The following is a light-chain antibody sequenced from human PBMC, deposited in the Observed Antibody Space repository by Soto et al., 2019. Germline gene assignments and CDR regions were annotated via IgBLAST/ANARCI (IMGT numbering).Light chain of an antibody. J-gene: IGKJ3*01. Sequence: EIVLKQSPGTLSLSPGERATLSCRASQSLSSSYLVWYQQKPGQAPRLLIYGASSRATGIPDRFSGSGSGTDFTLTISRLEPEDFAVYYCQHYGNTPPSVTFGPGTKVDIK. V-gene: IGKV3-20*01. CDR2: GAS. CDR3: QHYGNTPPSVT. CDR1: QSLSSSY.